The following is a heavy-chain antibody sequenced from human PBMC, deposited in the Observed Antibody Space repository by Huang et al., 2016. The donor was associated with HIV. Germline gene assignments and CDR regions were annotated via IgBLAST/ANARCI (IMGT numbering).Heavy chain of an antibody. J-gene: IGHJ4*02. CDR1: GFKLSGFG. V-gene: IGHV3-30*18. CDR3: AKESRWFSDFDH. Sequence: QVHLVESGGGVVQPGGSLRLSCAASGFKLSGFGMHWVRQAPGKGLGWVAVISYDGRSQFYTDSGKGRFTISRDNSDNTLSLQMKGLRPDDTAVYYCAKESRWFSDFDHWGQGVLVSVSS. D-gene: IGHD2-15*01. CDR2: ISYDGRSQ.